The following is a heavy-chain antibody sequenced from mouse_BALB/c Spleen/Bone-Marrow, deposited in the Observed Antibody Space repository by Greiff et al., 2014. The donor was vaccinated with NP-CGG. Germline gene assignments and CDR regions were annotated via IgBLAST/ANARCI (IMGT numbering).Heavy chain of an antibody. CDR1: GYIFTGYV. V-gene: IGHV1-14*01. D-gene: IGHD2-4*01. CDR2: INPYSDGT. J-gene: IGHJ4*01. CDR3: AREGGLRRGDYYVMDY. Sequence: EVQLQQSGPELVKPGASVKMSCKASGYIFTGYVMHWVKQKPGQGLEWIGYINPYSDGTKYNEKFKGKATLTSDKSSSTAYMELSSLTSEDSAVYYCAREGGLRRGDYYVMDYWGQGTSVTVSS.